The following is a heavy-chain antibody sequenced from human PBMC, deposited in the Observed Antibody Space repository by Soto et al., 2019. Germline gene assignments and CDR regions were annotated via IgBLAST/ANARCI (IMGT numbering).Heavy chain of an antibody. V-gene: IGHV3-66*01. J-gene: IGHJ5*02. CDR1: GFTVSSNY. CDR3: ARNGDSSDYRGWFDP. Sequence: EVQLVESGGGLVQPGGSLRLSCAASGFTVSSNYMSWVRQAPGKGLEWVSVIYSGGTTYYADSMKGRFTISRDNSKNTLYLQMNSLRAEDTAVYYCARNGDSSDYRGWFDPWGQGTLLTVSS. CDR2: IYSGGTT. D-gene: IGHD3-22*01.